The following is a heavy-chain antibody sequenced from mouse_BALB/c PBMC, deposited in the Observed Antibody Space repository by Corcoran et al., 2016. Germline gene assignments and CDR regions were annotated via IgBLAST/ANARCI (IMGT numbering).Heavy chain of an antibody. Sequence: EVQLQQSGPELVKPGASVKMSCKASGYTFTSYVMHWVKQKPGQGLEWIGYIYPYNDGTKYNEKCKGKATLTSDKSSSAAYMEFSSLTSEDSAVYYCAREVPGGYPFDYWGQGTTLTVSS. J-gene: IGHJ2*01. V-gene: IGHV1S136*01. CDR3: AREVPGGYPFDY. CDR2: IYPYNDGT. D-gene: IGHD2-2*01. CDR1: GYTFTSYV.